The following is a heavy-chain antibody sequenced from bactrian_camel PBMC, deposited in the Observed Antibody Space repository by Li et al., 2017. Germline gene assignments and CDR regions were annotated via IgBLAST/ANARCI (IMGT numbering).Heavy chain of an antibody. Sequence: HVQLVESGGGSVQAGGSLRLSCAARGYTYDTYCMGWFRRPPGKEREGIAVIDSDGDTAYAESLKDRFTISRDNAKDTLYLQMNSLKIEDTAVYYCALGSSRQATMTARGKGTQVTVS. CDR2: IDSDGDT. V-gene: IGHV3S55*01. D-gene: IGHD3*01. CDR1: GYTYDTYC. J-gene: IGHJ4*01.